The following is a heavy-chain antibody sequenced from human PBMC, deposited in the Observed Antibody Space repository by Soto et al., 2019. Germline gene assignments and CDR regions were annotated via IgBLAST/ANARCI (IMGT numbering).Heavy chain of an antibody. J-gene: IGHJ6*02. Sequence: GGSLRLSCAASGFTLSSYGMHWVRQAPGKGLEWVAVIWYDGSNKYYADSVKGRFTISRDNSKNTLYLQMNSLRAEDTAVYYCARDQVGYGGGRWGYYYYYGMDVWGQGTTVTVSS. V-gene: IGHV3-33*01. D-gene: IGHD2-8*02. CDR2: IWYDGSNK. CDR1: GFTLSSYG. CDR3: ARDQVGYGGGRWGYYYYYGMDV.